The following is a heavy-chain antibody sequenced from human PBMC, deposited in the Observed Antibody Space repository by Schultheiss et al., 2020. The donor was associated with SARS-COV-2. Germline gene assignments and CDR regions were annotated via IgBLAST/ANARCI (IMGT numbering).Heavy chain of an antibody. Sequence: GGSLRLSCAASGFTFSSYWMSWVRQAPGKGLEWVSVFAGTGGSTYYTDSVRGRFTISRDNSKNMLYLQMDSLRAEDTAVYYCARDAVYGDLRRLGGMDVWGQGTTVTVSS. J-gene: IGHJ6*02. CDR2: FAGTGGST. CDR3: ARDAVYGDLRRLGGMDV. V-gene: IGHV3-23*01. CDR1: GFTFSSYW. D-gene: IGHD4-17*01.